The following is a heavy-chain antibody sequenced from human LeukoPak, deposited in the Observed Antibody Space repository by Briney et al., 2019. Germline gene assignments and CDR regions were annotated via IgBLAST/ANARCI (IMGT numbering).Heavy chain of an antibody. Sequence: SETLSLTCAVYGASFSGNYWSWIRQPPGKGLEWIGEIDHSGTTNYNPSLKSRVTISVDTSKNQFSLKLSSVTAADTAVYYCARWSSGYPGSGDYWGQGTLVTVSS. CDR2: IDHSGTT. CDR1: GASFSGNY. CDR3: ARWSSGYPGSGDY. D-gene: IGHD3-22*01. V-gene: IGHV4-34*01. J-gene: IGHJ4*02.